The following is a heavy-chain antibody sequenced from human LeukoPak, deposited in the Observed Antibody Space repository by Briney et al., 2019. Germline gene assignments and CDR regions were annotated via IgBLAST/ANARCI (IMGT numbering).Heavy chain of an antibody. CDR2: INNRGST. Sequence: SETLSLTCAVYGGSFSGYYWSWIRQPPGKGLEWSGEINNRGSTNYNPSHKSRVTIPVDTSKNQFSLKLSSVTAADTAVYYRARGFLTYYDFWSGPRSEYFQHWGQGTLVTVSS. CDR1: GGSFSGYY. V-gene: IGHV4-34*01. J-gene: IGHJ1*01. D-gene: IGHD3-3*01. CDR3: ARGFLTYYDFWSGPRSEYFQH.